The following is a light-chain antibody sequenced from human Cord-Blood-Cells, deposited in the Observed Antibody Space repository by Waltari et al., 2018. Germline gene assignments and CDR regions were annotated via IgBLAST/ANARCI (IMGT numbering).Light chain of an antibody. V-gene: IGLV2-14*01. CDR2: AVS. Sequence: QSALTQPASVSGSPGQSITISCTGTSSDVGGYNYVSWYQQHPGKAPKLMIYAVSKRPSGVSTRFSGSKSGNTASLTISGLQAEDEADYYCSSYTSSSTYVFGTGTKVTVL. J-gene: IGLJ1*01. CDR3: SSYTSSSTYV. CDR1: SSDVGGYNY.